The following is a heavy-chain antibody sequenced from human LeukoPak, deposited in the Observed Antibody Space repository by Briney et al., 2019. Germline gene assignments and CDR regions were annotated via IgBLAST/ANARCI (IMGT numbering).Heavy chain of an antibody. Sequence: GGSLRLSCAASGFTFSSYAMSWVRQAPGKGLEWVSGISGSGGSTYYADSVEGRFTISRDNSKNTLYLQMNSLRAEDTAVYYCAKDLGSVVTPPSLDYWGQGTLVTVSS. D-gene: IGHD4-23*01. CDR2: ISGSGGST. V-gene: IGHV3-23*01. J-gene: IGHJ4*02. CDR1: GFTFSSYA. CDR3: AKDLGSVVTPPSLDY.